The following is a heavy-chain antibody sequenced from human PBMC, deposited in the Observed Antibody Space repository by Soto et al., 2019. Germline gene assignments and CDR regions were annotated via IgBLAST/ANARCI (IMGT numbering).Heavy chain of an antibody. CDR3: VKDGSSGWPYFDDMDV. Sequence: QVQLVESGGGVVQPGRSLRLSCAASGFTFSSYGMHWVRQAPGKGLEWVAVILYDGSKKYYADSVKGRFTISRENSKNTLYLQMSSLRAEDTALYYCVKDGSSGWPYFDDMDVWGQGTTVTVSS. CDR2: ILYDGSKK. CDR1: GFTFSSYG. D-gene: IGHD6-19*01. J-gene: IGHJ6*02. V-gene: IGHV3-30*18.